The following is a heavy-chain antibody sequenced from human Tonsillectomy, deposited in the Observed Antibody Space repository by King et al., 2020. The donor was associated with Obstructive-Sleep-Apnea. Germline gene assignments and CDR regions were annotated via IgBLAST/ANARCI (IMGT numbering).Heavy chain of an antibody. D-gene: IGHD2-15*01. J-gene: IGHJ4*02. CDR1: GGTFSSYS. V-gene: IGHV1-69*04. CDR2: IIPILGIA. Sequence: QLVQSGAEVKKPGSSVKVSCKAAGGTFSSYSISWVRQAPGQGLEWMGRIIPILGIANYAQKFQGRFMITADKSTSTAKMELSSLRSEDTAVYYCASGDIVVVVAATLDYWGRGTLVTVSS. CDR3: ASGDIVVVVAATLDY.